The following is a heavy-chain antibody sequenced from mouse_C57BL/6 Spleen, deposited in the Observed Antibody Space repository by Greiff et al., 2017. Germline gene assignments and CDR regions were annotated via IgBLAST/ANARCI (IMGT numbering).Heavy chain of an antibody. CDR3: ARLTWTKAMGY. V-gene: IGHV8-8*01. Sequence: ESGPGLLQPSQTLSLTCSFSGFSLSTFGMGVGWIRQPSGKGLEWLARIWWDDDKYYNPALKSRLTISKDTSKNLVFLKIANVDTADTATYYCARLTWTKAMGYWGQGTSVTVSS. J-gene: IGHJ4*01. D-gene: IGHD4-1*01. CDR2: IWWDDDK. CDR1: GFSLSTFGMG.